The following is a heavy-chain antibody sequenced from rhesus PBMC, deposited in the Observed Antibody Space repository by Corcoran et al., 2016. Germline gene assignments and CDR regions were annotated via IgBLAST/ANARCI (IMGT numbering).Heavy chain of an antibody. Sequence: QVQLQESGPGLVKPSETLSLTCAVSGGSISDDYYWSWIRQPPGKVLEWIGYIYGSGGGTNYNPSLKNRVTISIDTSKNQFSLKLSSVTAADTAVYYCARVGEYSNYFDYWGQGVLVTVSS. D-gene: IGHD4-23*01. V-gene: IGHV4-106*01. J-gene: IGHJ4*01. CDR1: GGSISDDYY. CDR3: ARVGEYSNYFDY. CDR2: IYGSGGGT.